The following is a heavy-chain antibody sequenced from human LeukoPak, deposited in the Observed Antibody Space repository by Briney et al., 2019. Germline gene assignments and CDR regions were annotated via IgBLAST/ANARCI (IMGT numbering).Heavy chain of an antibody. J-gene: IGHJ5*02. CDR1: GYSISSGYY. V-gene: IGHV4-38-2*02. CDR3: AGEVRSAWASFDP. Sequence: SETLSLTCTVYGYSISSGYYWAWIRQPPGKGLECIGSLYHSGRIDYNPALKSRVTISVDTSKNQFSLKLTSVTAADTAIYYCAGEVRSAWASFDPWGQGTLVTVSS. CDR2: LYHSGRI. D-gene: IGHD1-26*01.